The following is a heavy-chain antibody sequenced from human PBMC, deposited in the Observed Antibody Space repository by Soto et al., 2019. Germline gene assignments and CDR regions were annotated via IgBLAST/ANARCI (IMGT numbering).Heavy chain of an antibody. V-gene: IGHV3-7*05. J-gene: IGHJ4*02. CDR2: IKQDGSEK. D-gene: IGHD6-13*01. CDR1: GFTFSRYG. CDR3: ARTPGIAAPTDLDD. Sequence: GGSLRLSCAASGFTFSRYGMSWVRQAPGKGLEWVANIKQDGSEKYYVDSVKGRFTISRDNAKNSLYLQMNSLRAEDTAVHYCARTPGIAAPTDLDDRGQGTRVTVAS.